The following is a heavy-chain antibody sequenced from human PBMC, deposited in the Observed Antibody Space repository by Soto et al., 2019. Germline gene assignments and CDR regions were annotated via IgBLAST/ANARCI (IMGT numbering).Heavy chain of an antibody. CDR2: IYHSGST. J-gene: IGHJ4*02. D-gene: IGHD3-16*01. Sequence: QVQLQESGPGLVKPSGTLSLTCAVSGGSISSSHWWSWVRQPPGKGLEWIGEIYHSGSTNYNPSFKRRVTMSVDKSKNQFSRILSSVTAADTAVYYCGSSGGGEDYWGQGTLVTVSS. V-gene: IGHV4-4*02. CDR3: GSSGGGEDY. CDR1: GGSISSSHW.